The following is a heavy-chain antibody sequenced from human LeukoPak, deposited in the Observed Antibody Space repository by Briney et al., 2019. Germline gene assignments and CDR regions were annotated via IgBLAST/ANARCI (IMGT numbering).Heavy chain of an antibody. J-gene: IGHJ4*02. D-gene: IGHD3-10*01. Sequence: GGSLRLSCAASGFTFSSYAMSWVRQAPGKGLEWVSAISGSGGSTYYADSVKGRFTISRDNSKNTLYLQMNSLRAEDTAVYYCAKDQGLWFGELLGDDYWGQGTLVTVSS. V-gene: IGHV3-23*01. CDR2: ISGSGGST. CDR3: AKDQGLWFGELLGDDY. CDR1: GFTFSSYA.